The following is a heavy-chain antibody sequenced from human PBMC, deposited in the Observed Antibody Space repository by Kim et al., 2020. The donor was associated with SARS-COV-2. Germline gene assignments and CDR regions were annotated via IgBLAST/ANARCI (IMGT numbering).Heavy chain of an antibody. CDR3: ARDHTRLEWLFLSY. CDR2: IWYDGSNK. CDR1: GFTFSSYG. V-gene: IGHV3-33*01. D-gene: IGHD3-3*01. J-gene: IGHJ4*02. Sequence: GGSLRLSCAASGFTFSSYGMHWVRRAPGKGLEWVAVIWYDGSNKYYADSVKGRFTISRDNSKNTLYLQMNSLRAEDTSVYYCARDHTRLEWLFLSYWGQGTLVTVSS.